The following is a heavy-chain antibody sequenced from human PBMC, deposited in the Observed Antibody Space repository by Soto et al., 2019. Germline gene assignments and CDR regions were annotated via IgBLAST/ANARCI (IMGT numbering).Heavy chain of an antibody. V-gene: IGHV3-48*02. CDR3: AGERGPLNWFDP. J-gene: IGHJ5*02. Sequence: EVQLVESGGGLVQPGGSLRLSCAASGFTFSSYSMNWVRQAPGKGLEWVSYISSSSSTIYYADSVKGRFTISRDNAKNSVYLQMNRLRDEDTAVYYCAGERGPLNWFDPWGQGTLVTVSS. CDR2: ISSSSSTI. CDR1: GFTFSSYS.